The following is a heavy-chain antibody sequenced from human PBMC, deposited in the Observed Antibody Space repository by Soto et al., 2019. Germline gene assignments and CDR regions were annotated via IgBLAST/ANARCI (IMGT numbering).Heavy chain of an antibody. CDR3: ARDWTAAAGGYYYGMDV. J-gene: IGHJ6*02. CDR1: GYTFTSYG. Sequence: ASVKVSGKASGYTFTSYGISWVRQAPGQGLEWMGWISAYNGNTNYGQKLQGRLTMTTDTSTSTAYMELRSLRSEDTAVYYCARDWTAAAGGYYYGMDVWGQGTTVTVSS. CDR2: ISAYNGNT. D-gene: IGHD6-13*01. V-gene: IGHV1-18*01.